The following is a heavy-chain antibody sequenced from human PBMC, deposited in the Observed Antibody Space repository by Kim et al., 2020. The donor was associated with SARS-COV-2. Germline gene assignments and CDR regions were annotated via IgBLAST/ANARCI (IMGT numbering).Heavy chain of an antibody. Sequence: SVKVSCKASGGTFSNYAVNWVRQAPGQGLEWMGRILPMVDIPNYARNFQGRLTTTADKSTSTAYMELTGLTSADTAVYYCVRGGQVVIDGRVSLTPYDHWGQGALVTVSS. CDR3: VRGGQVVIDGRVSLTPYDH. CDR1: GGTFSNYA. J-gene: IGHJ5*02. CDR2: ILPMVDIP. D-gene: IGHD2-21*01. V-gene: IGHV1-69*04.